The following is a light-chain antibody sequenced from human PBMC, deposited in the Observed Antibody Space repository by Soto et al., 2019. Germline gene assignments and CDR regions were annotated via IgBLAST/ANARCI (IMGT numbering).Light chain of an antibody. CDR3: QKYNSAPRGT. J-gene: IGKJ1*01. CDR1: QGISNY. Sequence: DIQMTQSPSSLSASVGDRVTITCRASQGISNYLAWYQQKPGKVPKLLIYAASTLQSGVPSRFSGSGSGTDFTLTISSLQPEDVATYYCQKYNSAPRGTFGQGPKVEI. V-gene: IGKV1-27*01. CDR2: AAS.